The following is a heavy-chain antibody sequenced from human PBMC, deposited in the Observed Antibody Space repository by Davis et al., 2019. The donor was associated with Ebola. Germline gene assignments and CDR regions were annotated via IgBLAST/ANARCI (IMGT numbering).Heavy chain of an antibody. D-gene: IGHD2-2*01. CDR1: GGSLSSPTYY. Sequence: SETLSLTCTVSGGSLSSPTYYWSWIRQPPGKGLEWIGYIYYSGSTNYNPSLKSRVTISVDTSKNQFSLKLSSVTAADTAVYYCARVDATDRGVDYWGQGTLVTVSS. J-gene: IGHJ4*02. CDR3: ARVDATDRGVDY. CDR2: IYYSGST. V-gene: IGHV4-61*01.